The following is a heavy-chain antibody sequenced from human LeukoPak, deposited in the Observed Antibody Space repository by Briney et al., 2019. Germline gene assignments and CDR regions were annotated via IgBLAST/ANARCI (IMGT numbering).Heavy chain of an antibody. D-gene: IGHD2-15*01. J-gene: IGHJ4*02. CDR2: ISASGSNI. CDR3: ARVKGSYFDY. V-gene: IGHV3-48*01. Sequence: GGSLRLSCAASGFPLSSYSINWVRQAPGKGLEWVAYISASGSNIYYVDSVKGRFTVSRDNPKSSLFLQMNSPRAEDTAVYYCARVKGSYFDYWGQGALVTVSS. CDR1: GFPLSSYS.